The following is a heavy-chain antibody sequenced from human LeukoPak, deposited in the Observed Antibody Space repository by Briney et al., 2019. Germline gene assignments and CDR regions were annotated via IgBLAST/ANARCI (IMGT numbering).Heavy chain of an antibody. D-gene: IGHD3-16*01. CDR3: ARALAGPAFDI. V-gene: IGHV4-31*03. Sequence: SETLSLTCTVSGDSIRSIGYYWSWIRQHPGKGLEWIGYIYSSGSTYYNPSLKSRVTISVDKSKNQFSLKLSSVTAADTAVYYCARALAGPAFDIWGQGTMVTVSS. CDR2: IYSSGST. J-gene: IGHJ3*02. CDR1: GDSIRSIGYY.